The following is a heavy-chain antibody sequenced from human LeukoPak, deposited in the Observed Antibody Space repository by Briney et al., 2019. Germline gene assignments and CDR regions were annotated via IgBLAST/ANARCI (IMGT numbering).Heavy chain of an antibody. Sequence: GESLKISCKGSGYSLTSYWMSWVRQMPGKGLEWMGRIDPSDSYTNYSPSFQGHVTISADKSISTAYLQWSSLKASDTAMYYCARLGDSPPYYYGMDVWGQGTTVTVSS. CDR1: GYSLTSYW. D-gene: IGHD3-16*01. J-gene: IGHJ6*02. V-gene: IGHV5-10-1*01. CDR2: IDPSDSYT. CDR3: ARLGDSPPYYYGMDV.